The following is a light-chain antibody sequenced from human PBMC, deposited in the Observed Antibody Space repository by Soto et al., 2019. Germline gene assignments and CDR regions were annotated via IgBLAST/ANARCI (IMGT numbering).Light chain of an antibody. CDR3: QQPR. V-gene: IGKV4-1*01. CDR2: WAS. Sequence: DIVMTQSPDSLAVSLGERATINCKSSQSVLYSSNNKNYLAWYQQKPGQPPKLLIYWASTRESGVPDRFSGSGSGTDFTLTIRSLQAEDVAVYYCQQPRFGAGTKLDIK. J-gene: IGKJ3*01. CDR1: QSVLYSSNNKNY.